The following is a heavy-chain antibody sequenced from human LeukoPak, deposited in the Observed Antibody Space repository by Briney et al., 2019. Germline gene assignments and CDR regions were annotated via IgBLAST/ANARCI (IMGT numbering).Heavy chain of an antibody. V-gene: IGHV3-30*02. CDR1: GFTFSSYG. Sequence: GGSLRLSCAASGFTFSSYGMHWVRQAPGKGLEWVAFIRYDGSYKNYADSVKGRFTISRDYSKNTLYLQMNSLRAEDTAVYYCAKDGGVRGPDYYYYMDVWGKGTTVTVSS. D-gene: IGHD3-10*01. J-gene: IGHJ6*03. CDR3: AKDGGVRGPDYYYYMDV. CDR2: IRYDGSYK.